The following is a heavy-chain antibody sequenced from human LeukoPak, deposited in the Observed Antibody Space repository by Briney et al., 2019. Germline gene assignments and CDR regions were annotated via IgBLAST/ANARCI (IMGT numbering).Heavy chain of an antibody. J-gene: IGHJ3*02. CDR1: GFTFSNYG. D-gene: IGHD2-21*02. V-gene: IGHV3-30*18. CDR3: AKDEVVVTASRGDDAFDI. Sequence: GRSLRLSCAASGFTFSNYGMHWVRQAPGKGLEWVAAISYDGSDKYYADSVKGRFIISRDNSKNTLYLQMNSLRAEDTAVYYCAKDEVVVTASRGDDAFDIWGQGTMVTVSS. CDR2: ISYDGSDK.